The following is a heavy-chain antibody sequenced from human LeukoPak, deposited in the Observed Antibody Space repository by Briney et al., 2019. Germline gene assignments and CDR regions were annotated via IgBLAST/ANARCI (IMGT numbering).Heavy chain of an antibody. J-gene: IGHJ4*02. V-gene: IGHV4-34*01. Sequence: SETLSLTCAVYGGSFSGYYWSWIRQPPGKGLEWIGEINHSGSTNYNPSLKSRVTISVDTSKNQFSLKLGSVTAADTAVYYCARGDLKSGSNWGQGTLVTVSS. D-gene: IGHD3-3*01. CDR3: ARGDLKSGSN. CDR2: INHSGST. CDR1: GGSFSGYY.